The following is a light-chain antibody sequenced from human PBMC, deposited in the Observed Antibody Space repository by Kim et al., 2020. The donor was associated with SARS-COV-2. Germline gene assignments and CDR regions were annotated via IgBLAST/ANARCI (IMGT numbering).Light chain of an antibody. CDR3: QQSYGTPPT. J-gene: IGKJ1*01. CDR2: GAS. CDR1: QSISNF. V-gene: IGKV1-39*01. Sequence: AAVGDRVTITCRASQSISNFFNWYQQKPGEAPTLLIYGASRLQSGVPSRFSGSGSGTDFTLTISSLQPEDSATYYCQQSYGTPPTFGQGTKVDIK.